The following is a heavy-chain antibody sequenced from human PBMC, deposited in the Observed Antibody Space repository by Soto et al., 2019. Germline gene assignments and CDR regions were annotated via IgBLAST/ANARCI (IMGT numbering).Heavy chain of an antibody. CDR3: ARDRGAAAGTGHWFDT. J-gene: IGHJ5*02. CDR2: IYYSGST. CDR1: GGSISSYY. V-gene: IGHV4-59*01. Sequence: SETLSLTCTVSGGSISSYYWSWIRQPPGKGLEWIGYIYYSGSTNYNPSLKSRVTISVDTSKNQFSLKLSSVTAADTAVYYCARDRGAAAGTGHWFDTWGQGTLVTVSS. D-gene: IGHD6-13*01.